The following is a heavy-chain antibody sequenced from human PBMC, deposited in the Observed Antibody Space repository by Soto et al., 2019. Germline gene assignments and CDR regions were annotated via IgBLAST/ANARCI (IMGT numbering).Heavy chain of an antibody. CDR2: VSYSGST. V-gene: IGHV4-59*01. CDR3: ARDQYDFRSGSYYYAMEV. CDR1: GGAIGGYY. Sequence: SETLSLTCSLSGGAIGGYYWSWIRQPPGKALEWIGYVSYSGSTDYHPSLKSRVTMSVDTSRDQVSLRLRSVTRADTAVYYCARDQYDFRSGSYYYAMEVWGQGTKVTVSS. D-gene: IGHD3-3*01. J-gene: IGHJ6*02.